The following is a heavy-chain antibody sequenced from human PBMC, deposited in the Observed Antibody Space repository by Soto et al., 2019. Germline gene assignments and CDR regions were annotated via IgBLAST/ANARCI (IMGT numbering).Heavy chain of an antibody. CDR2: ISCSGGST. Sequence: GGSLRLSCAASGFTFSSYAMSWVRQAPGKGLEWVSAISCSGGSTYYADSVKGRFTISRDNSKNTLYLQMNSLRAEDTAVYYCAKAVLLWFGELSNWFDPWGQGT. D-gene: IGHD3-10*01. CDR3: AKAVLLWFGELSNWFDP. V-gene: IGHV3-23*01. J-gene: IGHJ5*02. CDR1: GFTFSSYA.